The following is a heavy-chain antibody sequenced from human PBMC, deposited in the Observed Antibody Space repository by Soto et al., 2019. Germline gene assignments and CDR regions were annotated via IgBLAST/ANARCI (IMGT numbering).Heavy chain of an antibody. CDR3: ARGFGSSWFDY. CDR2: MSTSSGGT. CDR1: GYTFTANY. D-gene: IGHD3-10*01. V-gene: IGHV1-2*02. Sequence: QVQLVQSGAEVKDPGASVKVSCRPSGYTFTANYSHWVRQAPGQGLEWMGWMSTSSGGTRFAEKFQGRVTLTRDTSISTAYIELTTLTLDDTAVYYCARGFGSSWFDYWGQGTLVDVSS. J-gene: IGHJ4*02.